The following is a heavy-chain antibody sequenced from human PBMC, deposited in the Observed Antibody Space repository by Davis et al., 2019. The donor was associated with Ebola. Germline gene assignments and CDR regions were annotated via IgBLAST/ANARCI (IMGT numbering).Heavy chain of an antibody. Sequence: SETLSLTCTVSGGSISSSSYYWGWIRQPPGKGLEWIGSIYYSGSTYYNPSLKSRVTLSVDKSKNQFSLNLSSVTAADTAVYYCARDRGRITMVQGVIITTRWFDPWGQGTLVTVSS. J-gene: IGHJ5*02. CDR1: GGSISSSSYY. D-gene: IGHD3-10*01. V-gene: IGHV4-39*07. CDR3: ARDRGRITMVQGVIITTRWFDP. CDR2: IYYSGST.